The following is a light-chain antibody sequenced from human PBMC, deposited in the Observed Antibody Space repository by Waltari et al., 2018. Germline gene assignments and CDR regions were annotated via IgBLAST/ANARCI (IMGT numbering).Light chain of an antibody. J-gene: IGLJ2*01. Sequence: QSALTQPASVSGSPGQSITISCTGTSRDVGNSNRVSWYQQHPGNAPKLMLYAVSKRPSVVSERFSGSKSGDMASLTISGLQPEDGAEYFCSSYAGSSKGVFGGGTKVTVL. CDR1: SRDVGNSNR. CDR2: AVS. CDR3: SSYAGSSKGV. V-gene: IGLV2-23*02.